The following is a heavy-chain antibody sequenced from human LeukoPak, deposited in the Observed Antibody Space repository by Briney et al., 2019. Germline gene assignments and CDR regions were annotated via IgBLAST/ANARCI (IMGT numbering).Heavy chain of an antibody. D-gene: IGHD4-17*01. J-gene: IGHJ1*01. V-gene: IGHV3-23*01. Sequence: GGSLRLSCAASGFTFSSYAMSWVRQAPGKGLEWVSAISGSGGSTYYADPVKGRFTISRDNSKNPLYLQMNSLRAEDTAVYYCAKVRDGDYGYFQHWGQGTLVTVSS. CDR2: ISGSGGST. CDR3: AKVRDGDYGYFQH. CDR1: GFTFSSYA.